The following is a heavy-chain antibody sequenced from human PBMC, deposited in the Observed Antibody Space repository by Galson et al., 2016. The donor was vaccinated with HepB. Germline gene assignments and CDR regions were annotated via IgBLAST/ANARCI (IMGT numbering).Heavy chain of an antibody. V-gene: IGHV3-9*01. CDR1: GFNFDDYA. D-gene: IGHD6-6*01. CDR3: TKEGGVGSSSPSFYYGVDA. J-gene: IGHJ6*02. Sequence: SLRLSCAASGFNFDDYAMHWVRQIPGKGLEWVSCINWNSGHKDYADSVKGRFTISRDNAKNSLYLQMNSLKLEDTAVYYCTKEGGVGSSSPSFYYGVDAWGQGTTVTVS. CDR2: INWNSGHK.